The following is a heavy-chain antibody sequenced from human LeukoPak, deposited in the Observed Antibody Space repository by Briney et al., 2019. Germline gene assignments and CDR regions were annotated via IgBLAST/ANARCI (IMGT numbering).Heavy chain of an antibody. V-gene: IGHV1-8*03. Sequence: ASVKVSCKASGYTFTSYDINWVRQATGQRLEWMGWMNPNSGNTGYAQRFQGRVTITRNTSINTAYMELSSLRSEDTAVYSCARAPAWGGNPLGGYPSYYMDVWGNGTTVTVSS. CDR3: ARAPAWGGNPLGGYPSYYMDV. D-gene: IGHD4-23*01. CDR1: GYTFTSYD. CDR2: MNPNSGNT. J-gene: IGHJ6*03.